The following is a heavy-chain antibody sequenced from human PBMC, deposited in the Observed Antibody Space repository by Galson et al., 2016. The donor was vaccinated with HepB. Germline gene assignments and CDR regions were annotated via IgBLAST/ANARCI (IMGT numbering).Heavy chain of an antibody. CDR1: GFTFDDYA. CDR3: AKDFEQWPRKGAFDI. V-gene: IGHV3-9*01. D-gene: IGHD6-19*01. J-gene: IGHJ3*02. Sequence: SLRLSCAVSGFTFDDYAMHWVRQVPGKGLEWVSGISWNSGTIGYADSVKGRFTISRDNAKNSLYLQMNSLRAEDTALYYRAKDFEQWPRKGAFDIWGQGTMVTVSS. CDR2: ISWNSGTI.